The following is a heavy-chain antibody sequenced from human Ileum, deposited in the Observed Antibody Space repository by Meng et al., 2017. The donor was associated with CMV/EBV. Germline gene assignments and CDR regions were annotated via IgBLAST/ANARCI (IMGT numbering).Heavy chain of an antibody. D-gene: IGHD5-12*01. V-gene: IGHV4-30-4*01. CDR1: GATITNDDYY. J-gene: IGHJ5*02. Sequence: QVQHQESGPGLVKPSQSRSLTCTVSGATITNDDYYWSWIRQPPGKGLELIGYIYYNGITYYNPSLKSRIAILVDTSKSQFSLIVSSVTAADTAVYYCAKYSGPSRWFDPWGQGTLVTVSS. CDR2: IYYNGIT. CDR3: AKYSGPSRWFDP.